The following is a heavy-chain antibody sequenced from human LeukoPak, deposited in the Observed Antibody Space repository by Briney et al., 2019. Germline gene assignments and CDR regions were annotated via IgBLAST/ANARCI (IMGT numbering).Heavy chain of an antibody. Sequence: SETLSLTCTVSGGSISSSSYYWGWIRQPPGKGLEWIGSIYYSGSTYYNPSLKSRVTISVDTSKNQFSLKLSSVTAADTAVYYCARHDYDILTGPPGYWGQGTLVTASS. V-gene: IGHV4-39*01. D-gene: IGHD3-9*01. J-gene: IGHJ4*02. CDR3: ARHDYDILTGPPGY. CDR2: IYYSGST. CDR1: GGSISSSSYY.